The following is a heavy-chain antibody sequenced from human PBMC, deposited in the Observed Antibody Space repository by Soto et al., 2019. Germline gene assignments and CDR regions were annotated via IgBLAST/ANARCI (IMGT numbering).Heavy chain of an antibody. D-gene: IGHD6-13*01. CDR3: ARGGALSTSWYWGDGLDS. J-gene: IGHJ4*02. Sequence: QVQLEQSGSEVKKSGSSVNVSCKASGYSFSSHAITWVRQAPGPGLEWMGGIIPVFGTPSYAQKFQGRVTISADKSTNTSYLELTSLRSADTAVYYCARGGALSTSWYWGDGLDSWGQGTQVTVSS. CDR2: IIPVFGTP. CDR1: GYSFSSHA. V-gene: IGHV1-69*06.